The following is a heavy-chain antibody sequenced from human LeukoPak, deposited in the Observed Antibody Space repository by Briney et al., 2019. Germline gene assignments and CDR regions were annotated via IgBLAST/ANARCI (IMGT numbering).Heavy chain of an antibody. D-gene: IGHD3-22*01. CDR2: ISSSSSYI. CDR1: GFTFSSYS. V-gene: IGHV3-21*01. J-gene: IGHJ4*02. Sequence: PGGSLRLSCAASGFTFSSYSMNWVRQAPGKGLEWVSSISSSSSYIYYADSVKGRFTISRDNAKNSLYLQMNSLRAEDTAVYYCARELHDSSGYYPDYFDYWGQGTLVTVSS. CDR3: ARELHDSSGYYPDYFDY.